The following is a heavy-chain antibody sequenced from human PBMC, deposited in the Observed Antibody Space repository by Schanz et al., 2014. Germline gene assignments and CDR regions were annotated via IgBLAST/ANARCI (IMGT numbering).Heavy chain of an antibody. V-gene: IGHV1-46*03. CDR2: INPTGGST. J-gene: IGHJ4*02. CDR3: VRAPHYGSGRHLDY. D-gene: IGHD3-10*01. CDR1: GYTFTTYY. Sequence: QVQLVQSGAEVKKPGASVKVYCKASGYTFTTYYLHWVRQAPGQGLEWMGIINPTGGSTTYAEKFLGRVTMTSDTSQSTVYMELSRLRSEDMAVYYCVRAPHYGSGRHLDYWGQGTLVTVSS.